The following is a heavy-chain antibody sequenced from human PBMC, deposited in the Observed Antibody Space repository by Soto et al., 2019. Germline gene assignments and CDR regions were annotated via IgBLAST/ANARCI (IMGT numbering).Heavy chain of an antibody. CDR1: GGSFSGYY. D-gene: IGHD3-10*01. CDR2: INHSGST. CDR3: ARVGNTWFGGHNYYGLDV. Sequence: SETLSLTCAVYGGSFSGYYWSWIRQPPGKGLEWIGEINHSGSTYYDPSLRSRVTISVDKSKNQFSLKLSSVTAADTAVYYCARVGNTWFGGHNYYGLDVWGQGTTVTVSS. J-gene: IGHJ6*02. V-gene: IGHV4-34*01.